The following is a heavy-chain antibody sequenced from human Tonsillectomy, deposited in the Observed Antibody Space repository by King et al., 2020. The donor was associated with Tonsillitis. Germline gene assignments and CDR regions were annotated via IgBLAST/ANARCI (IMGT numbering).Heavy chain of an antibody. CDR2: TKNKAYSYAT. Sequence: VQLVESGGGLVQPGGSLRLSCAASGLTFSDQFMDWVRQAPGKGLEWVGGTKNKAYSYATEYAASVKGRFTVSRDDSKNSLYLQMNSLKTEDTAVYYCARAINFAFDIWGQGTLVTVSS. J-gene: IGHJ3*02. CDR3: ARAINFAFDI. CDR1: GLTFSDQF. V-gene: IGHV3-72*01. D-gene: IGHD3-9*01.